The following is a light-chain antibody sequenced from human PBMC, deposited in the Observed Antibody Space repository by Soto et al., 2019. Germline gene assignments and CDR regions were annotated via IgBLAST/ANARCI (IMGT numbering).Light chain of an antibody. J-gene: IGLJ1*01. CDR1: SSDVANYKY. CDR2: DVN. V-gene: IGLV2-11*01. Sequence: QSALAQPRSVSGSPEQSVTMSCTRTSSDVANYKYVSWYQQHPGKAPKLMIYDVNKRPSGVPYRFSGSKSGNTASLTISGLQAEDEADYYCCSYAGTYTRVFGTGTKVTVL. CDR3: CSYAGTYTRV.